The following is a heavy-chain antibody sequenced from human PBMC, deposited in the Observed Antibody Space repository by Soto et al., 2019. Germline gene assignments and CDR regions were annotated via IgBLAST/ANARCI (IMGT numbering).Heavy chain of an antibody. CDR1: GYTFTSYA. CDR2: INAGNGNT. CDR3: ARGTYYYDSSGPKTGGYYYYGMDV. Sequence: ASVKVSCKASGYTFTSYAMHWVRQAPGQRLEWMGWINAGNGNTKYSQKFQGRVTITRDTSASTAYMELSSLRSEDTAVYYCARGTYYYDSSGPKTGGYYYYGMDVWGQGTTVTVSS. D-gene: IGHD3-22*01. V-gene: IGHV1-3*01. J-gene: IGHJ6*02.